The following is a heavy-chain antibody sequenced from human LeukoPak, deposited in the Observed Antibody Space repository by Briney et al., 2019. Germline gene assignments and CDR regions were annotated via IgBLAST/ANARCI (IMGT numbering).Heavy chain of an antibody. D-gene: IGHD6-13*01. J-gene: IGHJ4*02. Sequence: SYISSSGSTIYYADSVKGRFTISRDNAKNSLYLQMNSLRAEDTAVYYCARGSIAAARVDYWGQGTLVTVSS. V-gene: IGHV3-48*03. CDR3: ARGSIAAARVDY. CDR2: ISSSGSTI.